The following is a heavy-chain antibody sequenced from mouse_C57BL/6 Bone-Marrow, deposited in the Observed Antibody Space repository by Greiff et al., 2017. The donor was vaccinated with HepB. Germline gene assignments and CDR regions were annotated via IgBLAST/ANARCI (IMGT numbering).Heavy chain of an antibody. CDR2: ISSGGSYT. CDR3: ARHQYYYGSRYAMDY. D-gene: IGHD1-1*01. J-gene: IGHJ4*01. Sequence: EVMLVESGGDLVKPGGSLKLSCAASGFTFSSYGMSWVRQTPDKRLEWVATISSGGSYTYYPDSVKGRFTISRDNAKNTLYLQMSSLKSEDTAMYYCARHQYYYGSRYAMDYWGQGTSVTVSS. CDR1: GFTFSSYG. V-gene: IGHV5-6*01.